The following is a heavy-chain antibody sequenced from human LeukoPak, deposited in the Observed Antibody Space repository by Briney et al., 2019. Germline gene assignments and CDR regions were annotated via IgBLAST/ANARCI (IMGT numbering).Heavy chain of an antibody. Sequence: GGSLRLSCAASGFTVSGDYMSWARQAPGKGLEWVSVIYSGGSTYYADSVKGRFTISRDNSKNTLYLQMNSLRAEDTAVYYCARDGVSYNGRWDAFDIWGQGTAVTVSS. D-gene: IGHD1-14*01. J-gene: IGHJ3*02. CDR1: GFTVSGDY. CDR3: ARDGVSYNGRWDAFDI. V-gene: IGHV3-53*01. CDR2: IYSGGST.